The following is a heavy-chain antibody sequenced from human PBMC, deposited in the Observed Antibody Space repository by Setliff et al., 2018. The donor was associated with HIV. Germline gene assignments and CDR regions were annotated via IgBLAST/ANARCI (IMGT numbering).Heavy chain of an antibody. CDR1: GFTFSSYE. D-gene: IGHD3-22*01. CDR3: AKRDYEDSTSYAPFFQY. V-gene: IGHV3-48*03. Sequence: PGGSLRLSCAASGFTFSSYEMNWVRQAPGKGLEWVSYISSSGSTIYYADSVKGRFTISRDNAKNSLYLQMNSLRAEDTAIYYCAKRDYEDSTSYAPFFQYWGQGTLVTVSS. J-gene: IGHJ1*01. CDR2: ISSSGSTI.